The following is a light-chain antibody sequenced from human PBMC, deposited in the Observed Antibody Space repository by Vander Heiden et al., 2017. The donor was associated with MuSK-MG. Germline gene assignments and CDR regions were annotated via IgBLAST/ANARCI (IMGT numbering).Light chain of an antibody. J-gene: IGLJ1*01. V-gene: IGLV3-1*01. CDR2: QDT. CDR3: QAWDSSTVV. CDR1: KLGDKY. Sequence: SYELTQPPSVSVSPGQTASITCSGDKLGDKYACWYQQKPGQSPVLVIYQDTKRPSGIPERFSGSNSGNTATLTISGTQAMDEADCYCQAWDSSTVVFGTGTKVTVL.